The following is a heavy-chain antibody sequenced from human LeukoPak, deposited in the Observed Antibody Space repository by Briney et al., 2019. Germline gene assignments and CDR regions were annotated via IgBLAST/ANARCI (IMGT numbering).Heavy chain of an antibody. Sequence: SETLSLTCTVSGGSISSGGYYWSWIRQYPGKGLEWIGYIYYSGSTYYNPSLKSRVTISVDTSKNQFSLKLSSVTAADTAVYYCARGGGSRFWDYWGQGTLVTVSS. J-gene: IGHJ4*02. V-gene: IGHV4-31*03. D-gene: IGHD3-3*01. CDR2: IYYSGST. CDR1: GGSISSGGYY. CDR3: ARGGGSRFWDY.